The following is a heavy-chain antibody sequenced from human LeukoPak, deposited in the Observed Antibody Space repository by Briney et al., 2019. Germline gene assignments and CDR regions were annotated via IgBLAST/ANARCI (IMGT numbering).Heavy chain of an antibody. V-gene: IGHV4-34*01. D-gene: IGHD3-22*01. CDR2: INHSGST. CDR3: ARTVHYYDSSGYYTRFDY. Sequence: PSETLSLTCTVSGGSLTNYYWSWIRQPPAKGLEWIGEINHSGSTNYNPSLKSRVTISVDTSKNQFSLKLSSVTAADTAVYYCARTVHYYDSSGYYTRFDYWGQGTLVTVSS. J-gene: IGHJ4*02. CDR1: GGSLTNYY.